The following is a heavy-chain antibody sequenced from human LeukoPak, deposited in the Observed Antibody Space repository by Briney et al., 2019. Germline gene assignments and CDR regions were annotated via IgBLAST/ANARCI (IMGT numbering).Heavy chain of an antibody. CDR1: GFTFSSDG. CDR3: AKCPSGVLRYFAPIDY. CDR2: ISYDGSNK. D-gene: IGHD3-9*01. Sequence: GGSLRLSCKASGFTFSSDGMHWVRQAPSNGKAKLEVISYDGSNKYYADSVKGRFTISRDNSKNTLYLQMNSLRAEDTAVYYCAKCPSGVLRYFAPIDYWGQGTLVTVSS. V-gene: IGHV3-30*18. J-gene: IGHJ4*02.